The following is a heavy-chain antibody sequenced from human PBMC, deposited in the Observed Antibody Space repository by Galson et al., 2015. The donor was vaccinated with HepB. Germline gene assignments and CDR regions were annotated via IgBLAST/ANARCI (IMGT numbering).Heavy chain of an antibody. CDR2: INAGNGNT. V-gene: IGHV1-3*01. D-gene: IGHD6-13*01. CDR3: ARVPIEAVAYYYMDV. J-gene: IGHJ6*03. Sequence: SVKVSCKASGYTFTSYAMHWVRQAPGQRLEWMGWINAGNGNTKYSQKFQGRVTITRDTSASTAYMELSSLRSEDTAVYYCARVPIEAVAYYYMDVWGKGTTVTVSS. CDR1: GYTFTSYA.